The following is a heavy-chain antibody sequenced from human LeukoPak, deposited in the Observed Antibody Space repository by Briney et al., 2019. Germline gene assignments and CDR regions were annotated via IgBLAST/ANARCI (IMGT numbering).Heavy chain of an antibody. CDR3: AHSAYYYDSSGYYYDDY. CDR2: IYWNDDK. CDR1: GFSLSTSGVG. D-gene: IGHD3-22*01. J-gene: IGHJ4*02. V-gene: IGHV2-5*01. Sequence: SGPTLVNPTQTLTLTCTFSGFSLSTSGVGVGWIRQPPGKALEWLALIYWNDDKRYSPSLKSRLTITKDTSKNQVVLTMTNMDPVDTATYYCAHSAYYYDSSGYYYDDYWGQGTLVTVSS.